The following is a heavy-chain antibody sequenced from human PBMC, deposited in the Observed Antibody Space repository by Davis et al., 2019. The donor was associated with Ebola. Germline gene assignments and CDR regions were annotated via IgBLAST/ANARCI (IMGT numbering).Heavy chain of an antibody. V-gene: IGHV1-18*04. D-gene: IGHD2-15*01. CDR1: GYTFTSYG. Sequence: ASAKVSCKASGYTFTSYGISWARQAPGQRLEWMGWISAYNGNTNYAQKPQGRVTMTTDTSTSTAYMELRSLRSDDTAVYYCARGYCSGGSCYSGDYWGQGTLVTVSS. J-gene: IGHJ4*02. CDR3: ARGYCSGGSCYSGDY. CDR2: ISAYNGNT.